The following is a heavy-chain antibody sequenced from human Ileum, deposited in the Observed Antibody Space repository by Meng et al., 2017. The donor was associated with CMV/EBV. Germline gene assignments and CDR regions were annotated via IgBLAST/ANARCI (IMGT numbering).Heavy chain of an antibody. CDR2: IKPDGNEK. CDR3: ATSILLPGVVHRAFDI. J-gene: IGHJ3*02. D-gene: IGHD3-3*02. CDR1: GASIRSGGYY. V-gene: IGHV3-7*01. Sequence: GGSLRLSCTVSGASIRSGGYYWSWIRQHPGKGLEWVANIKPDGNEKRYVDSVKGRFTISRDNTRKSLYLHMDSLRDDDTAIYYCATSILLPGVVHRAFDIWGRGTMVTVSS.